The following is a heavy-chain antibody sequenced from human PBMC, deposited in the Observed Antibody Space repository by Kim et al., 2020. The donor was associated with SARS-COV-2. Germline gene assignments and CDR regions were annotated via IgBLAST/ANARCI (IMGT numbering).Heavy chain of an antibody. CDR2: INHGGTT. CDR1: GGSFSGYY. J-gene: IGHJ6*02. V-gene: IGHV4-34*01. D-gene: IGHD6-19*01. Sequence: SETLSLTCAVYGGSFSGYYWSWIRQPPGKGLEWIGEINHGGTTNYNPSLKSRVTISVDTFNKHFSLNLNSVTAADTAVYYCARPIAVAGTYGMDVWGQGT. CDR3: ARPIAVAGTYGMDV.